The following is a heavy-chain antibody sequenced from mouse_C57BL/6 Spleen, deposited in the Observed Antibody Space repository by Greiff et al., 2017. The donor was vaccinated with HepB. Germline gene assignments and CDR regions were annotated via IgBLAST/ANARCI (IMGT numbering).Heavy chain of an antibody. D-gene: IGHD2-4*01. Sequence: VQLQQSGAELVKPGASVKMSCKASGYTFTSYWITWVKQRPGQGLEWIGDIYPGSGSTNYNEKFKSKATLTVDTSSSTAYMQLSSLTSEDSAVYYCARDGYDYDEGAWFAYWGQGTLVTVSA. CDR1: GYTFTSYW. CDR2: IYPGSGST. J-gene: IGHJ3*01. CDR3: ARDGYDYDEGAWFAY. V-gene: IGHV1-55*01.